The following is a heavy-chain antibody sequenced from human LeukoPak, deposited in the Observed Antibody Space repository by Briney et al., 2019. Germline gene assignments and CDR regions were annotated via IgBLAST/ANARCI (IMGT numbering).Heavy chain of an antibody. J-gene: IGHJ4*02. Sequence: GESLKISCKASGYSFTSYWIGWVRQMPGKGLEWMGIIYPGDSDTRYSPSFHGQVTVSADKSISTAYLQWSSLKASDTAMYYCARRGPYAEGYFDYWGQGTLVNASS. CDR1: GYSFTSYW. CDR3: ARRGPYAEGYFDY. CDR2: IYPGDSDT. V-gene: IGHV5-51*01.